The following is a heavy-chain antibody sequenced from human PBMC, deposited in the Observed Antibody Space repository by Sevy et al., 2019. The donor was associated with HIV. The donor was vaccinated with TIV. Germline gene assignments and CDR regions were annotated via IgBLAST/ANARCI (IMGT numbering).Heavy chain of an antibody. J-gene: IGHJ4*02. CDR2: ISPHTGDT. Sequence: ASVKVSCKVSGYTFSIYRITWVRQAPGQVLEWMGWISPHTGDTKFAENFQDRVTMSTDTSTATAYMELSSLRSDDTAVYYCARAFCTSGRCYSLAYWGQGTLVTVSS. V-gene: IGHV1-18*01. D-gene: IGHD2-15*01. CDR3: ARAFCTSGRCYSLAY. CDR1: GYTFSIYR.